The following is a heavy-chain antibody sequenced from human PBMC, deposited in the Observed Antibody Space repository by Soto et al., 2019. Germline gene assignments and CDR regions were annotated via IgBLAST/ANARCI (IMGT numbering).Heavy chain of an antibody. CDR3: ARQRTTVVTQAYFNH. D-gene: IGHD2-21*02. CDR2: IYYSGRT. Sequence: SETLSLTCIVSGESISSSSYSWGWIRQPPGKGLEWIGSIYYSGRTYYNPSFKSRVTISIYTSKNQFSLKLSSVTATDTAVYYCARQRTTVVTQAYFNHWGQGALVPVSS. V-gene: IGHV4-39*01. CDR1: GESISSSSYS. J-gene: IGHJ4*02.